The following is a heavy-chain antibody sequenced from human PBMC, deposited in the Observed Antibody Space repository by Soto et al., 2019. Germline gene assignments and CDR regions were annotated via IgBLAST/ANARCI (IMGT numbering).Heavy chain of an antibody. V-gene: IGHV4-4*02. D-gene: IGHD5-12*01. Sequence: SETLSLTCAVSGGSISSSNWWSWVRQSPGKGLEWIGEIYHSGSTNYNPSLKSRVTISVDKSKNQFSLKLSSVTAADTAVYYCARFFERYVYHHDLLAFCGQGSTVPVSS. CDR3: ARFFERYVYHHDLLAF. J-gene: IGHJ6*02. CDR2: IYHSGST. CDR1: GGSISSSNW.